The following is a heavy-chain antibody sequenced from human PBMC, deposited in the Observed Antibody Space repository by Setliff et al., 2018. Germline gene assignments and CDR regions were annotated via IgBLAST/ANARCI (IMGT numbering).Heavy chain of an antibody. J-gene: IGHJ4*02. CDR1: GGGGSFSAYY. CDR3: ASCRFQVPYNY. V-gene: IGHV4-34*01. Sequence: PSETLSLTCGVSGGGGSFSAYYWSWIRQPPGKGLEWVGEISPGGSTIYNPSLRSRVTMSVDTAKNRFSLNLTSVTAADTGVYYCASCRFQVPYNYWGQGTLVTVSS. D-gene: IGHD2-2*02. CDR2: ISPGGST.